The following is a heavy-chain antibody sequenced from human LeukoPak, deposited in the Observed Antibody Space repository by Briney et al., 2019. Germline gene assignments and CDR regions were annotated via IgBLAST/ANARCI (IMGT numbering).Heavy chain of an antibody. CDR1: GFTFSSYA. Sequence: SGGSLRLSCAASGFTFSSYAMSWVRQAPGKGREWVSAISGSGGSTYYADSVKGRFTISRDNFKNTLYLQMNSLRAEDTAVYYCAKDFGPDIVVVPAAIGFDYWGQGTLVTVSS. V-gene: IGHV3-23*01. CDR3: AKDFGPDIVVVPAAIGFDY. D-gene: IGHD2-2*02. CDR2: ISGSGGST. J-gene: IGHJ4*02.